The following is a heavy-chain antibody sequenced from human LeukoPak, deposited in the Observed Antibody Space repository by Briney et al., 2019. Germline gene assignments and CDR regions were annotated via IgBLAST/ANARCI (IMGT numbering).Heavy chain of an antibody. V-gene: IGHV3-11*01. D-gene: IGHD4-17*01. CDR3: AKDDFTTPGFDY. Sequence: GGSLRLSCAASGFTFSDDYMSWIRQAPGKGLEWVSYISSSGGTIYYADSVKGRFTISRDNSKNTLYLQMNSLRAEDTAVYYCAKDDFTTPGFDYWGQGTLVTVSS. CDR2: ISSSGGTI. J-gene: IGHJ4*02. CDR1: GFTFSDDY.